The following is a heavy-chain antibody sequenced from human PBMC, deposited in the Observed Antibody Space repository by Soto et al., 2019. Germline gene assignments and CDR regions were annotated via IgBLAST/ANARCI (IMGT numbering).Heavy chain of an antibody. D-gene: IGHD1-26*01. J-gene: IGHJ3*02. CDR1: GYPISNAYY. Sequence: SETLSLTCAVSGYPISNAYYWAWIRQPPGKGLEWIASVYRSGNTYYNPSRKSRVTISVDTSKNHFSLKLISVTATDTAVYYCARGENDAFDIWGQGTMVTVSS. CDR2: VYRSGNT. CDR3: ARGENDAFDI. V-gene: IGHV4-38-2*01.